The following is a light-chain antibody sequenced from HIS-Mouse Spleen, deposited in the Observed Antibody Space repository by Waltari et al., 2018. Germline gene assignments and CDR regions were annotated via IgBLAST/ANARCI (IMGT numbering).Light chain of an antibody. CDR2: DVS. J-gene: IGLJ2*01. CDR3: SSYTSSSSVV. Sequence: QSALTQPASVSGSPGQSITISCPGTSSDDGGYNYVSWYHQHPGKAPKLMIYDVSNRPSGVSNRFSGSKSGNTASLTISGLQAEDEADYYCSSYTSSSSVVFGGGTKLTVL. V-gene: IGLV2-14*03. CDR1: SSDDGGYNY.